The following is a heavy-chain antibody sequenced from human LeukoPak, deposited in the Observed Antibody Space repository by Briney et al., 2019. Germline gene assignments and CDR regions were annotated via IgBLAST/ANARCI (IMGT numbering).Heavy chain of an antibody. V-gene: IGHV1-8*01. CDR3: ATFMVRGVIKDY. D-gene: IGHD3-10*01. CDR2: MNPNSGNT. Sequence: ASVKVSCKASGYTFTSYDINWVRQATGQGLEWMGWMNPNSGNTGYAQKFQGRVTMTRNTSISTAYMELSSLGSEDTAVYYCATFMVRGVIKDYWGQGTLVTVSS. CDR1: GYTFTSYD. J-gene: IGHJ4*02.